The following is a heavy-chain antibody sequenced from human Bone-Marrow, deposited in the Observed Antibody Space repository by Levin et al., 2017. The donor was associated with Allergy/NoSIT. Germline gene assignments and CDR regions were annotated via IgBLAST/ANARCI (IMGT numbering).Heavy chain of an antibody. CDR2: INSSSGTI. V-gene: IGHV3-48*01. J-gene: IGHJ4*02. Sequence: SCAPSGFTFSSYSMNWVRQAPGKGLEWVSYINSSSGTIYYVDSVKGRFTISRDNAKKSLYLQMSSLRVEDTAVYYCVRGLPDYWGQGTLVTVSS. CDR1: GFTFSSYS. CDR3: VRGLPDY.